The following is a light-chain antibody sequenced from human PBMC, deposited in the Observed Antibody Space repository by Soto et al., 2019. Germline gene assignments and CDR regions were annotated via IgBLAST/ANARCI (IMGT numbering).Light chain of an antibody. Sequence: QSVLTQPASVSGSPGQSITISCTGTSSDVGSYNLVSWYQQHPGKAPKLMIYEGSKRPSGVSNRFSGSKAGNTASLTISGLQAEEEADYYCGSYPGSSTWVFGGGTKVTV. CDR2: EGS. J-gene: IGLJ3*02. CDR3: GSYPGSSTWV. V-gene: IGLV2-23*01. CDR1: SSDVGSYNL.